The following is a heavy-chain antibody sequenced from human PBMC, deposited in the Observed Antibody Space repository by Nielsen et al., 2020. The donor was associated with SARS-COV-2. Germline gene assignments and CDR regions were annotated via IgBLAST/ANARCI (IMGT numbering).Heavy chain of an antibody. Sequence: GESLKISCAASGFTFSSYGMHWVRQAPGKGLEWVAVISYDGSNKYYADSVKGRFTISRDNSKNTLYLQMNSLRAEDTALYYCATLNPITIFGHYYGMDVWGQGTTVTVSS. CDR3: ATLNPITIFGHYYGMDV. D-gene: IGHD3-3*01. CDR2: ISYDGSNK. J-gene: IGHJ6*02. CDR1: GFTFSSYG. V-gene: IGHV3-30*03.